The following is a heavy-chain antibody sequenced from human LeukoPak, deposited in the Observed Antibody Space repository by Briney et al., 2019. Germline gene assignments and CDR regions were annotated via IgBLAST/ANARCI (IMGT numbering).Heavy chain of an antibody. V-gene: IGHV3-48*03. CDR1: GFTFSSYE. Sequence: PGGSLRLSCAASGFTFSSYEMNWVRQAPGKGLEWVSYISSSGSNIYYADSVKGRFTISRDNAKNSLYLQMNSLRAEDTAVYYCAREPWTADAFDIWGQGTMVTVSS. D-gene: IGHD3/OR15-3a*01. CDR3: AREPWTADAFDI. CDR2: ISSSGSNI. J-gene: IGHJ3*02.